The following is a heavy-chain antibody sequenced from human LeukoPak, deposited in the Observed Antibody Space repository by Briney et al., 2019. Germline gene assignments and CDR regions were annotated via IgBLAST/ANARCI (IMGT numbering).Heavy chain of an antibody. Sequence: SETLSLTCAVSGGSISSGGYSWSWIRQPPGKGLEWIGYIYHSGSTYYNPSLKSRVTISVDRSKNQFSLKLSSVTAADMAVYYCARGGYYDSSGYVPEYYFDYWGQGTLVTVSS. CDR3: ARGGYYDSSGYVPEYYFDY. CDR1: GGSISSGGYS. J-gene: IGHJ4*02. V-gene: IGHV4-30-2*01. CDR2: IYHSGST. D-gene: IGHD3-22*01.